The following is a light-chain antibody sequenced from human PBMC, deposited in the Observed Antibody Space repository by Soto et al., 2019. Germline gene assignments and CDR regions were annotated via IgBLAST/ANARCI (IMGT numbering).Light chain of an antibody. CDR3: SSYTSSSTYV. CDR2: GVS. Sequence: QSVLTQPPSVSGSPGQSVAISCTGTGSDVGTYNRVSWYQQPPGTAPKLMIYGVSDRPSGVPDRFSGSKSGNTASLTISGLQAEDEADYYRSSYTSSSTYVFGTGTKVTVL. CDR1: GSDVGTYNR. J-gene: IGLJ1*01. V-gene: IGLV2-18*02.